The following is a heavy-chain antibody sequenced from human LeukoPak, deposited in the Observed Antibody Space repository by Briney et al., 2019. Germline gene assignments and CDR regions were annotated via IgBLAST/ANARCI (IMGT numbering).Heavy chain of an antibody. CDR3: AIATTGRGAFGS. V-gene: IGHV3-7*01. Sequence: GGSLRLSCVASGFTFSDFWMSWVRQAPGKGLECVASTNEAGGDKLYVDSVKGRFTISRDNSKNSLSLQMNSLTAEDTAIYYCAIATTGRGAFGSWGQGTLVSVSS. D-gene: IGHD1-1*01. CDR1: GFTFSDFW. J-gene: IGHJ4*02. CDR2: TNEAGGDK.